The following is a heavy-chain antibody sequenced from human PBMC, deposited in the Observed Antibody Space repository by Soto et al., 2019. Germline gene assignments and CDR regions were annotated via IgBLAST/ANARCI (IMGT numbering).Heavy chain of an antibody. D-gene: IGHD7-27*01. Sequence: EVQLVESGGGLVQPGRSLRLSCAASGFTFDEYAMHWVRQVPGKGLEWVSGINPNSCSIGYAASVKGRFTISRDNAKHSLYLQMNSLRREDTALYYWAKDMNPIWACHLDYWGQGPLVTVSS. CDR1: GFTFDEYA. CDR2: INPNSCSI. J-gene: IGHJ4*02. CDR3: AKDMNPIWACHLDY. V-gene: IGHV3-9*01.